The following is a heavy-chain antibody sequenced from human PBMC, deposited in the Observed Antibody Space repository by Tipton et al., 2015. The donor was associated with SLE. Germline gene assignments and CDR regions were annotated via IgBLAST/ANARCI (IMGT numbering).Heavy chain of an antibody. CDR1: GGSFSGYY. D-gene: IGHD4-17*01. V-gene: IGHV4-34*01. CDR2: INHSGST. Sequence: TLSLTCAVYGGSFSGYYWSWIRQPPGKGLEWIGEINHSGSTNYNPSLKSRVTIPVDTSKNQFSLKLSSVTAADTAVYYCARESLTTRFSRLWYFDLWGRGTLVTVSS. CDR3: ARESLTTRFSRLWYFDL. J-gene: IGHJ2*01.